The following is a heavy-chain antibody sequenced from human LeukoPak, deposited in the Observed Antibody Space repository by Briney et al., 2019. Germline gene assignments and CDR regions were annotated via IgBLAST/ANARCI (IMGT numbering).Heavy chain of an antibody. CDR2: ISSTSSYI. D-gene: IGHD6-19*01. CDR3: ARVRTGNGWSFDC. CDR1: GFTFSDYY. V-gene: IGHV3-11*05. J-gene: IGHJ4*02. Sequence: PGGSLRLSCAASGFTFSDYYMSWIRQAPGKGLEWVSFISSTSSYIKDADSVKGRFTISRDNAKNSLYLQMNSLRAEDTALYYCARVRTGNGWSFDCWGQGTLVTVSS.